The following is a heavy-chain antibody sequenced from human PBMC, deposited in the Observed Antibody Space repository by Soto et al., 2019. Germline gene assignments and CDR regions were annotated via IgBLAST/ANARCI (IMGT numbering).Heavy chain of an antibody. Sequence: GGSPRLSCAASGFTFNRYAMIWVRQAPGNGLEWVAIISYDGSNKYYADSVKGRFTISRDNSKNTLYLQMNSLRAEDTAVYYCARTPRGQWELPYYYYGMDVWGQGTTVTVSS. D-gene: IGHD1-26*01. J-gene: IGHJ6*02. V-gene: IGHV3-30*01. CDR1: GFTFNRYA. CDR3: ARTPRGQWELPYYYYGMDV. CDR2: ISYDGSNK.